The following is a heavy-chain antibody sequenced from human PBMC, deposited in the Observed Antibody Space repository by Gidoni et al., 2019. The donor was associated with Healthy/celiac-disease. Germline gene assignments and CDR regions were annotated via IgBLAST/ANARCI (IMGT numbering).Heavy chain of an antibody. CDR1: GVTFSSYA. CDR2: ISGSGGST. Sequence: EVQLLESGGGLVQPGGSLRLSCAASGVTFSSYAMSWVRQAPGKGLEWVSAISGSGGSTYYADSVKGRFTISRDNSKNTLYLQMNSLRAEDTAVYYCAKGLIGYWYFDLWGRGTLVTVSS. J-gene: IGHJ2*01. D-gene: IGHD3-16*01. CDR3: AKGLIGYWYFDL. V-gene: IGHV3-23*01.